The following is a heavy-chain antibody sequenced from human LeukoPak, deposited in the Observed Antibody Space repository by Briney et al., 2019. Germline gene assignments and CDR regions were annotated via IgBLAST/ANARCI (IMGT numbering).Heavy chain of an antibody. Sequence: ASVKVSCKPSGYSFYDFYIHWVRQAPGHGLEWMGWIDPNSGGRNYAQKFQGRVTMTRDTSSSTAYMELSGLRSDDTAVYYCARDLRSISRSSGQALWLFSYWGQGTLVTVSS. V-gene: IGHV1-2*02. J-gene: IGHJ4*02. CDR1: GYSFYDFY. CDR3: ARDLRSISRSSGQALWLFSY. D-gene: IGHD2-21*01. CDR2: IDPNSGGR.